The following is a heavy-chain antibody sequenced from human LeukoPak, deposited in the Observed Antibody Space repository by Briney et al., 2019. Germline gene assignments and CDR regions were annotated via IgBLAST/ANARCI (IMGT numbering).Heavy chain of an antibody. CDR2: IHHSGTT. D-gene: IGHD1-26*01. CDR1: GGSISSYS. V-gene: IGHV4-59*01. J-gene: IGHJ4*02. Sequence: SETLSLTCTVSGGSISSYSWSWIRQPPGKGLEWIGYIHHSGTTNYSPSLKSRVTISVDMSKNQFFLNLTSVTAADTAVYYCARGRLGATYWGQGTLVTVSS. CDR3: ARGRLGATY.